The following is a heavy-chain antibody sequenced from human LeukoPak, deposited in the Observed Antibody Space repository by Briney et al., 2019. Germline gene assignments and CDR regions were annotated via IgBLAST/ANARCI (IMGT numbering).Heavy chain of an antibody. J-gene: IGHJ3*02. D-gene: IGHD5-18*01. CDR1: GGSISSSNW. CDR2: IYHSGST. CDR3: ARDPYTAYAFDI. Sequence: SGTLSLTCAVSGGSISSSNWWSGVRQPPGKGLEWIGEIYHSGSTNYNPSLKSRVTISVDKSKNQFSLKPSSVTAADTAVYYCARDPYTAYAFDIWGQGTMVTVSS. V-gene: IGHV4-4*02.